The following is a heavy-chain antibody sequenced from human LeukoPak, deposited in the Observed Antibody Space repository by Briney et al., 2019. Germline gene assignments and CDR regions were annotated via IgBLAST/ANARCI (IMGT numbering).Heavy chain of an antibody. CDR2: ISGGGSST. D-gene: IGHD4-17*01. V-gene: IGHV3-23*01. Sequence: GGSLRLSCAASGFTFSTYAMSWVRQAPGKGLEWVSTISGGGSSTYYADSVKGRFTISRDNSKNTLYLQMNSLRAEDTAVYYCAKVEYGDYDDNWFDPWGQGTLVTVSS. CDR3: AKVEYGDYDDNWFDP. CDR1: GFTFSTYA. J-gene: IGHJ5*02.